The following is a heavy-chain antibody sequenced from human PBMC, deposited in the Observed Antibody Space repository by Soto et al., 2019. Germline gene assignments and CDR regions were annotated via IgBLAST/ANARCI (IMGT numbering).Heavy chain of an antibody. Sequence: XESLNISCKGSGYNFSSYWIGWVRQKPGKGLEWMGIIYPGDSDTGYSPSFEGHVTISADKSTSTAYMQWSSLGASDTAIYYCARAPSHGWFQHFDYWGQGTLVTVSS. CDR1: GYNFSSYW. J-gene: IGHJ4*02. CDR3: ARAPSHGWFQHFDY. CDR2: IYPGDSDT. V-gene: IGHV5-51*01. D-gene: IGHD6-19*01.